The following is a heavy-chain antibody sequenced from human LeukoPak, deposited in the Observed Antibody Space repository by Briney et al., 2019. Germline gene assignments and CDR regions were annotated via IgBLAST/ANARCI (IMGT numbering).Heavy chain of an antibody. D-gene: IGHD1-26*01. Sequence: ASVKVSCKASGYTFTSYAMHWVRQAPGQRLEWMGWINAGNGNTKYSQKFQGRVTITRDTSASTAYMELSSLRSEDTAVYYCARQGGGPYSGSPFDYWGQGTLVTVPS. J-gene: IGHJ4*02. CDR2: INAGNGNT. CDR3: ARQGGGPYSGSPFDY. V-gene: IGHV1-3*01. CDR1: GYTFTSYA.